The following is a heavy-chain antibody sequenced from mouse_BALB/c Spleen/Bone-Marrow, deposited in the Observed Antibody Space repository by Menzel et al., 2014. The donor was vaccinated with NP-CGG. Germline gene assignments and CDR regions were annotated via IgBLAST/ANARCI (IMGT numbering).Heavy chain of an antibody. V-gene: IGHV1-67*01. CDR1: GYTFTDYA. CDR2: ISTYSGNT. Sequence: VQGVESGPELVRPGVSVKISCKGSGYTFTDYAMHWVKQSHAKSLEWIGVISTYSGNTNYNQKFKGKATMTVDKSSSTAHMELARLTSEDSAIYYCARGIYYDSTWFAYWGQGTLVTVSA. J-gene: IGHJ3*01. CDR3: ARGIYYDSTWFAY. D-gene: IGHD2-4*01.